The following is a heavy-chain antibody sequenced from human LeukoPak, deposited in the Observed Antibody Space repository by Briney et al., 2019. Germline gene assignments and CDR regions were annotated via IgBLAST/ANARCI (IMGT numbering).Heavy chain of an antibody. D-gene: IGHD5-12*01. J-gene: IGHJ4*02. CDR1: GFTLSSYA. V-gene: IGHV3-64D*09. CDR2: IISNGGST. Sequence: GGSLRLSCSASGFTLSSYAMHWVRQAPGKGLKYVSAIISNGGSTFYADSVRGRFTISRDNSKNTLYLQMSSLRPEDTAVYYCVMAISGYDPQRFDYWGQGTLVTVSS. CDR3: VMAISGYDPQRFDY.